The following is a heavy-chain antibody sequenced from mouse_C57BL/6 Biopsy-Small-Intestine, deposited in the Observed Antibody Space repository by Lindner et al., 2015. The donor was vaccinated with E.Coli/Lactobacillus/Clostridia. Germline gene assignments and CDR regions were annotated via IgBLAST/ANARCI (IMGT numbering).Heavy chain of an antibody. V-gene: IGHV1-14*01. D-gene: IGHD2-13*01. CDR2: INPYNDGI. J-gene: IGHJ3*01. CDR3: ARERYGDSFAY. Sequence: VQLQESGPELVKPGASVKMSCKASGYTFTSYVMHWVKQKPGQGLEWIGYINPYNDGIKYNEMFEGKATLTSDKSSSTAYMELSSLTSEDSAVYYCARERYGDSFAYWGQGTLVTVSA. CDR1: GYTFTSYV.